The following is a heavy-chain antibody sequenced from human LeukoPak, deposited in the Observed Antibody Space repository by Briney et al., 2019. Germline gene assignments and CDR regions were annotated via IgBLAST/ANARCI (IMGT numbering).Heavy chain of an antibody. CDR3: AKDPRRYSRTGGYFDY. CDR1: GLTFSSYS. D-gene: IGHD6-13*01. J-gene: IGHJ4*02. V-gene: IGHV3-21*01. CDR2: ISSSSSYI. Sequence: GGSLRLSCAASGLTFSSYSMNWVRQAPGKGLEWVSSISSSSSYIYYAHSVKGRFTISRDNAKNSLYLQMNSLRAEDTAVYYCAKDPRRYSRTGGYFDYWGQGTLVTVSS.